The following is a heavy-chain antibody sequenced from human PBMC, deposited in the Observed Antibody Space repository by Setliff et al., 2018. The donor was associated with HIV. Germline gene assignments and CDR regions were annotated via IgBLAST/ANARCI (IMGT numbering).Heavy chain of an antibody. J-gene: IGHJ6*03. CDR3: ARDQEYVIVVAASMNMPGYLHYYYMDV. CDR2: ISSSSSYI. V-gene: IGHV3-21*01. D-gene: IGHD2-2*01. CDR1: GFTFSGYS. Sequence: GGSLRLSCAASGFTFSGYSMNWVRQAPGKGLEWVSSISSSSSYIYYADSVKGRFTISRDNADNSLYLDMNSLRAEDTGVYYCARDQEYVIVVAASMNMPGYLHYYYMDVWGRGSTVTVSS.